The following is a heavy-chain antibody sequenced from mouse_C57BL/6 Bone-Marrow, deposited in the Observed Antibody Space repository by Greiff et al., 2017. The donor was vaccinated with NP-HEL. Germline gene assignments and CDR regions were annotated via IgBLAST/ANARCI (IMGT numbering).Heavy chain of an antibody. CDR1: GFSFNTYA. CDR3: VRHGVCGAH. V-gene: IGHV10-1*01. CDR2: IRSKSNNYAT. J-gene: IGHJ3*01. Sequence: EVQVVESGGGLVQPKGSLKLSCAASGFSFNTYAMNWVRQAPGKGLEWVARIRSKSNNYATYYADSVKDRFTISRDDSESMLYLQMNNLKTEDTAMYYTVRHGVCGAHWGQGTLVTVSA.